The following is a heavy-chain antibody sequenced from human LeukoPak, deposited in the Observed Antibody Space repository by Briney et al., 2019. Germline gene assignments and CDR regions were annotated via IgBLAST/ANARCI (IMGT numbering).Heavy chain of an antibody. Sequence: GRSLRLSCAASGFTFSSYGMHWVRQAPGKGLEWVAVISYDGSSKYYADSVKGRFTISRDNSKNTLYLQMNSLGAEDTAVYYCAKSPSGWYWGGVDYWGQGTLVTVSS. D-gene: IGHD6-19*01. CDR3: AKSPSGWYWGGVDY. V-gene: IGHV3-30*18. J-gene: IGHJ4*02. CDR2: ISYDGSSK. CDR1: GFTFSSYG.